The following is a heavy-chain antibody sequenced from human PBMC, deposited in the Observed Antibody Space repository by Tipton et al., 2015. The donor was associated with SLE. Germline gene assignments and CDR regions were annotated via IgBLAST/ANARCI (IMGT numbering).Heavy chain of an antibody. CDR2: ISASGLTI. CDR3: ARDLMMWPRAYFDF. J-gene: IGHJ4*02. D-gene: IGHD2-21*01. V-gene: IGHV3-11*01. Sequence: SLRLSCAGSGFTLSDYYMSWVRQAPGKGPEWVSYISASGLTIYYADSVKGRFTISRDNAKNSLYLQMDSLRAEDTAVYYCARDLMMWPRAYFDFWGQGTLVTVSS. CDR1: GFTLSDYY.